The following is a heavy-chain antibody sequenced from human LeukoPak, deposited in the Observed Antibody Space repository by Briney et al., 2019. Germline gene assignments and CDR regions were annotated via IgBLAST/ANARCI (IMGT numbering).Heavy chain of an antibody. CDR3: ARGQDIVVVPAATNWFDP. CDR2: IIPIFGIA. D-gene: IGHD2-2*01. J-gene: IGHJ5*02. Sequence: SVKVSCKASGGTFSSYAISWVRQAPGQGLEWMGRIIPIFGIANYAQKFQGRVTITADKSTSTAYMELSSLRSEDTAVYYCARGQDIVVVPAATNWFDPWGQGTLVTVSS. CDR1: GGTFSSYA. V-gene: IGHV1-69*04.